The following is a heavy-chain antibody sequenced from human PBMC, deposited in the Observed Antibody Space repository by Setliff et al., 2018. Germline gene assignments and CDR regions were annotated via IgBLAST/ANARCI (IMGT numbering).Heavy chain of an antibody. Sequence: SETLSLTCGASGGTFSDYFWTWIRQSPGKGLEWIGEINHSGSSNYNPSLKSRVTISIDTSNNQFSLKVTSVTAADTGVYFCARVVPTARRGRLYYYYMDVWDKGATVTAP. J-gene: IGHJ6*03. CDR1: GGTFSDYF. V-gene: IGHV4-34*01. CDR3: ARVVPTARRGRLYYYYMDV. CDR2: INHSGSS. D-gene: IGHD1-1*01.